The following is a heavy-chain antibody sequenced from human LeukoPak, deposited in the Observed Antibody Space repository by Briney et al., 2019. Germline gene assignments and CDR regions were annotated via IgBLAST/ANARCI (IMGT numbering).Heavy chain of an antibody. D-gene: IGHD3-3*01. CDR3: ATQSSIFGVVTYFDY. CDR2: FDPEDGET. CDR1: GYTLTELS. Sequence: GASVKVSCKVSGYTLTELSMHWVRQAPGKGLEWMGGFDPEDGETIYAQKFQGRVTMTEDTSTDTAYMELSSLRSEDTAVYYCATQSSIFGVVTYFDYWGQGTLVTVSS. J-gene: IGHJ4*02. V-gene: IGHV1-24*01.